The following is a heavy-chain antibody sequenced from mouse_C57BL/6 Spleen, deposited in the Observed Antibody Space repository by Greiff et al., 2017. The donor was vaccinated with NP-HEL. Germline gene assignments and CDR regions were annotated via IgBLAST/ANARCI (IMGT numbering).Heavy chain of an antibody. V-gene: IGHV1-82*01. CDR3: ARRGLTGTYYFDY. CDR1: GYAFSSSW. D-gene: IGHD4-1*01. Sequence: VQLQQSGPELVKPGASGKISCKASGYAFSSSWMNWVKQRPGKGLEWIGRIYPGDGDTNYNGKFKGKATLTADKSSSTAYMQLSSLTSEDSAVYFCARRGLTGTYYFDYWGQGTTLTVSS. J-gene: IGHJ2*01. CDR2: IYPGDGDT.